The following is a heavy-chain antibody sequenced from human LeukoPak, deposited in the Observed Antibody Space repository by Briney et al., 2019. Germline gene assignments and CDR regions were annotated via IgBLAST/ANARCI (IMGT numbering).Heavy chain of an antibody. J-gene: IGHJ4*02. Sequence: GASVKVSCKVSGYTLTELSMHWVRQAPGKGLEWMGGFDPEDGETIYAQKFQGRVTMTEDTSTDTAYMELSRLRSEDTAVYYCATLSHSSSSWDYYFDYWGQGTLVTVSS. CDR2: FDPEDGET. V-gene: IGHV1-24*01. CDR1: GYTLTELS. CDR3: ATLSHSSSSWDYYFDY. D-gene: IGHD6-6*01.